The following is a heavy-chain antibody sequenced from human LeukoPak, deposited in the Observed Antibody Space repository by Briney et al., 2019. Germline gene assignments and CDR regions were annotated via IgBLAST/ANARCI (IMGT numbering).Heavy chain of an antibody. D-gene: IGHD3-10*01. Sequence: AAVEVSSRASGYTFTNYGISWVRQAPGQGLEWMGWISAYNGNTNYAQKLQGRVTMTTDTSTSTAYMELRSLRSDDTAVYYCARGYGSGSYWYWGQGTLVTVSS. CDR1: GYTFTNYG. CDR3: ARGYGSGSYWY. J-gene: IGHJ4*02. V-gene: IGHV1-18*01. CDR2: ISAYNGNT.